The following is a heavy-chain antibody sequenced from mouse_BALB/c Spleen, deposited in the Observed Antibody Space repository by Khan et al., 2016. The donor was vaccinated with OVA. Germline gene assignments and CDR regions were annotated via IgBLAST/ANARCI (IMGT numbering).Heavy chain of an antibody. CDR2: ISSGGDT. J-gene: IGHJ2*01. CDR1: GFTFSNYA. V-gene: IGHV5-6-5*01. D-gene: IGHD1-1*01. CDR3: ARGDYYVSNYFDY. Sequence: EVQLVESGGGLVKPGGSLKLSCAASGFTFSNYAMSWVRQTPEKRLEWVASISSGGDTYYPDSVKGRFTFSRDDARNILYLQMSSLRSEDTAMYYCARGDYYVSNYFDYWGQGTTLTV.